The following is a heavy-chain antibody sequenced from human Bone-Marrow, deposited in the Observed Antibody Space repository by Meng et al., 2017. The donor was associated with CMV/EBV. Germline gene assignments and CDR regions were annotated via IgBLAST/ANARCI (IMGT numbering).Heavy chain of an antibody. Sequence: GESLKISCAASGFTFSDYYMSWIRQAPGKGLEWVSYISSSGSTIYYADSVKGRFTISRDNAKNSLYLQMNSLRAEDTAVYHCVREGETVPLSMDVWGPGTTVTVSS. CDR2: ISSSGSTI. CDR3: VREGETVPLSMDV. V-gene: IGHV3-11*01. J-gene: IGHJ6*02. CDR1: GFTFSDYY. D-gene: IGHD3-16*01.